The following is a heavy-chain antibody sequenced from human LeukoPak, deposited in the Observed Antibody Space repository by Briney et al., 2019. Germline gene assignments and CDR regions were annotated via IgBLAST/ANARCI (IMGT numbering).Heavy chain of an antibody. CDR3: ATIAARPLSGDY. CDR1: GVSISSYY. V-gene: IGHV4-59*01. J-gene: IGHJ4*02. CDR2: IYYSGST. Sequence: SETLSLTCTVSGVSISSYYWSWIRQPPGKGLEWIGYIYYSGSTNYNPSLKSRVTISVDTSKNQFSLKLSSVTAADTAVYYCATIAARPLSGDYWGQGTLVTVSS. D-gene: IGHD6-6*01.